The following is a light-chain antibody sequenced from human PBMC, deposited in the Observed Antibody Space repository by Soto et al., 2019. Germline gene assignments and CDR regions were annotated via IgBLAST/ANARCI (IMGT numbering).Light chain of an antibody. CDR1: QAVTKY. Sequence: DIPMTQSPSSLSASVGDRVTITCQASQAVTKYLNWYQHKPGKAPQLLIYDASNLETGVPSRFSGSGSGTDFTFTISSLQPEDIATYYCQQYDNLPLTFGGGTKVELK. J-gene: IGKJ4*01. CDR2: DAS. V-gene: IGKV1-33*01. CDR3: QQYDNLPLT.